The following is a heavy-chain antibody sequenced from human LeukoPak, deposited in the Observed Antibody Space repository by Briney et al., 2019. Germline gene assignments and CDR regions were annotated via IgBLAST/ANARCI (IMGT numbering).Heavy chain of an antibody. D-gene: IGHD1-26*01. J-gene: IGHJ4*02. V-gene: IGHV4-61*02. CDR3: ARGGSYYPDY. CDR2: IHTSGST. CDR1: GASISDAAYY. Sequence: SQTLSLTCTVSGASISDAAYYWSWIRQHPGEGLEWIGRIHTSGSTNYNPSLKSRVTMSVDTSKNQFSLKLSSVTAADTAVYYCARGGSYYPDYWGQGTLVTVSS.